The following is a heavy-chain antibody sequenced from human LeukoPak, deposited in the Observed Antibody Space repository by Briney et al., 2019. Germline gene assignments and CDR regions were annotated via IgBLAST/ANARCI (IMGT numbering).Heavy chain of an antibody. CDR2: ISGSGDST. V-gene: IGHV3-23*01. CDR3: AFNHLFDY. J-gene: IGHJ4*02. CDR1: AFTFSRYA. D-gene: IGHD1-14*01. Sequence: GGSLRLSCAASAFTFSRYAMSWVRQAPGKGLEWVSAISGSGDSTYYADSVKGRFTISRDNSKNTLYLQMNSLRAEDTAVYYCAFNHLFDYWCQGTLVTVSS.